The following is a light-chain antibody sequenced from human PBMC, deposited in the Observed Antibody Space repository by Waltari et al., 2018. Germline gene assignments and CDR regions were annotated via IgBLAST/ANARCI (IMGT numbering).Light chain of an antibody. Sequence: DIVLTQPPGTLSLSSGEMPTLPCWASQPVGTSYLAWYQQRPGQAPRLLMYGTSKRAAGIPDRFSGSGSGTDFTLIINSLESEDSAVYFCHQFGSFPLTFGGGTRLQIK. CDR3: HQFGSFPLT. J-gene: IGKJ4*01. V-gene: IGKV3-20*01. CDR1: QPVGTSY. CDR2: GTS.